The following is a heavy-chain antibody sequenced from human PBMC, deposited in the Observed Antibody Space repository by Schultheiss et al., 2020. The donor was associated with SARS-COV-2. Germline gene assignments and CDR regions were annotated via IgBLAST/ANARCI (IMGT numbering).Heavy chain of an antibody. V-gene: IGHV4-34*01. CDR1: GGSFSGYY. CDR3: ARGSYYDILTGYYLFDY. CDR2: IYYSGST. D-gene: IGHD3-9*01. J-gene: IGHJ4*02. Sequence: SQTLSLTCAVYGGSFSGYYWSWIRQPPGKGLEWIGYIYYSGSTNYNPSLKSRVTISVDKSKNQFSLKLSSVTAADTAVYYCARGSYYDILTGYYLFDYWGQGTLVTVSS.